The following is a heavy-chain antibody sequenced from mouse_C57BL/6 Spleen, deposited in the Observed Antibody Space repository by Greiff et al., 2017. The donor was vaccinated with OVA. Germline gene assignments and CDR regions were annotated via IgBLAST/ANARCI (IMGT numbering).Heavy chain of an antibody. CDR3: ARSLTGTGGYYAMDY. J-gene: IGHJ4*01. CDR1: GFTFSSYA. Sequence: EVQLVESGGGLVKPGGSLKLSCAASGFTFSSYAMSWVRQTPEKRLEWVATISDGGSYTYYPDNVKGRFTISRDNAKNNLYLQMSHLKSEDTAMYYGARSLTGTGGYYAMDYWGQGTSVTVSS. V-gene: IGHV5-4*01. D-gene: IGHD4-1*01. CDR2: ISDGGSYT.